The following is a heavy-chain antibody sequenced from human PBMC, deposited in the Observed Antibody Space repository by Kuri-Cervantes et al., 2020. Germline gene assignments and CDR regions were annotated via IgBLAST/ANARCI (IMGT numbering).Heavy chain of an antibody. J-gene: IGHJ4*02. D-gene: IGHD3-16*01. CDR3: ARDLQPHDYVWGVDY. V-gene: IGHV3-48*02. CDR1: GFTFSSYS. CDR2: ISSSSSTI. Sequence: GESLKISCAASGFTFSSYSMNWVRQAPGKGLEWVSYISSSSSTIYYADSVKGRFTISRDNSKNTLYLQLNFLRDDDTAVHYCARDLQPHDYVWGVDYWGQGALVTVSS.